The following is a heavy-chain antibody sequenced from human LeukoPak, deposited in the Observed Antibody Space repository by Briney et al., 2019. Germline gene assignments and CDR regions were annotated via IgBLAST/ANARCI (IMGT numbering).Heavy chain of an antibody. J-gene: IGHJ5*02. CDR2: ISSSSSYI. D-gene: IGHD1-26*01. CDR3: ARALAKVGATRINWFDP. CDR1: GFTFSSYS. Sequence: GGSLRLSCAASGFTFSSYSMNWVRQAPGKGLEWVSSISSSSSYIYYADSVKGRFTISRDNAKNSLYLQMNSLRAEDTAVYYCARALAKVGATRINWFDPWGQGTLVTVTS. V-gene: IGHV3-21*01.